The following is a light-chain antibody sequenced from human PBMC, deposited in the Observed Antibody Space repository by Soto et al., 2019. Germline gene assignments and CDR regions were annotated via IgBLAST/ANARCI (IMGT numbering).Light chain of an antibody. Sequence: SQSPSTLSGSVGDRVTITCRASQTISSWLAWYQQKPGKAPKLLIYKASTLKSGVPSRFSGSGSGTEFTLTISSLQPDDFATYYCQHYNSYSEAFGQGTKVDIK. V-gene: IGKV1-5*03. CDR1: QTISSW. CDR3: QHYNSYSEA. J-gene: IGKJ1*01. CDR2: KAS.